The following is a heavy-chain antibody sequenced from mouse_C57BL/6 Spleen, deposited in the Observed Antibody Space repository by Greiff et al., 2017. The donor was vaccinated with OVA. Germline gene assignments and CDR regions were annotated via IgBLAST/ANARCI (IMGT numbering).Heavy chain of an antibody. CDR3: ASDYYGSSYHYAMDY. CDR1: GFTFSSYA. CDR2: ISDGGSYT. J-gene: IGHJ4*01. Sequence: EVHLVESGGGLVKPGGSLKLSCAASGFTFSSYAMSWVRQTPEKRLEWVATISDGGSYTYYPDNVKGRFTISRDNAKNNLYLQMSHLKSEDTAMYYCASDYYGSSYHYAMDYWGQGTSVTVSS. V-gene: IGHV5-4*01. D-gene: IGHD1-1*01.